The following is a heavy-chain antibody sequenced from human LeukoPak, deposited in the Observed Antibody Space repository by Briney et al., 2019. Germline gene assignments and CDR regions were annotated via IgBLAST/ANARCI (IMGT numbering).Heavy chain of an antibody. CDR1: GFTFSSYS. CDR2: INSDGTTT. Sequence: PGGSLRLSCAASGFTFSSYSMNWVRQAPGKGLVWVSRINSDGTTTNYADSVKGRFTISRDNAKNTLYLQMNSLRAEDTAVYYCARSEYTTSRLDFWGQGTLVTVSS. CDR3: ARSEYTTSRLDF. D-gene: IGHD2-2*02. J-gene: IGHJ4*02. V-gene: IGHV3-74*01.